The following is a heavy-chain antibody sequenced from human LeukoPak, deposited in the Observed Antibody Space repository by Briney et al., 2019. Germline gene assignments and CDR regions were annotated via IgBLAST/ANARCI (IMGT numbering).Heavy chain of an antibody. J-gene: IGHJ3*02. V-gene: IGHV3-30*03. CDR1: GFTFSSYG. Sequence: GRSLRLSCAASGFTFSSYGMHWVRQAPGKGLEWVAVISYDGSNKYYADSVKGRFTISRDNSKNTLYLQMNSLRAADTAVYYCARLGSGQAFDIWGQGTMVTVSS. CDR2: ISYDGSNK. D-gene: IGHD3-10*01. CDR3: ARLGSGQAFDI.